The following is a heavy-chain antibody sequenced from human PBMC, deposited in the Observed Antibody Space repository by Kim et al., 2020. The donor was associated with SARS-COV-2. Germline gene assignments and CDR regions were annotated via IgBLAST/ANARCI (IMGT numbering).Heavy chain of an antibody. J-gene: IGHJ4*02. Sequence: KYYRTSLKTRLTISKDTSKNQVVLTMTNMDPVDTATYYCARARIAAAGYDYWGQGTLVTVSS. CDR3: ARARIAAAGYDY. D-gene: IGHD6-13*01. CDR2: K. V-gene: IGHV2-70*01.